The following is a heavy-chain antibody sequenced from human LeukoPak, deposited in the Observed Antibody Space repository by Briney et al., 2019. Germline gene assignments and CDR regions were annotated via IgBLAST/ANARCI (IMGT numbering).Heavy chain of an antibody. D-gene: IGHD2-2*01. V-gene: IGHV1-69*04. CDR2: IIPILGIA. CDR1: GGTFSSYA. CDR3: ARDQGPPIVVVPAAIDY. Sequence: SVKVSCKASGGTFSSYAISWVRHAPGQGLEWMGRIIPILGIANYAQKFQGRVTITADKSTSTDYMELSSLRSEDTAVYYCARDQGPPIVVVPAAIDYWGQGTLVTVSS. J-gene: IGHJ4*02.